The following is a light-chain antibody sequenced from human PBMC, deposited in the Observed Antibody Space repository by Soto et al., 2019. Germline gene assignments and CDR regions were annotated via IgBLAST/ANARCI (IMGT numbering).Light chain of an antibody. Sequence: DLQMTQSPSSLSASVGDRVTITCRASQYISRHLNWYQQRAGKTPKLLIYAASSLHSGVPSRFSGSGSVTEFTLTISILQPEDFATYFCQQSYIPSWTFGQGTKVEIK. CDR1: QYISRH. CDR3: QQSYIPSWT. J-gene: IGKJ1*01. V-gene: IGKV1-39*01. CDR2: AAS.